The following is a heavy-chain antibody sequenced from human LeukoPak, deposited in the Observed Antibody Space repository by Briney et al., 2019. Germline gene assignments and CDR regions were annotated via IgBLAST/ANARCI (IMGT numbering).Heavy chain of an antibody. CDR1: GFTFSNAW. J-gene: IGHJ4*02. CDR3: TTDRRSYYYFDY. V-gene: IGHV3-15*01. CDR2: IQTKTDGGTT. Sequence: SSSLSSPASGFTFSNAWMSWVRQAPGKAMEWVGRIQTKTDGGTTDYAARVKGRLIISRDDSKNTLYLQMNSLKTEDTAVYYCTTDRRSYYYFDYWGRGTLDSVSS. D-gene: IGHD1-26*01.